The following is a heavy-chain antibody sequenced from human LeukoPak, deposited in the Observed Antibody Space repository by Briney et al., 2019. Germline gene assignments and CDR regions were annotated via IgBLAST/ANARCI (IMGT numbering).Heavy chain of an antibody. J-gene: IGHJ1*01. V-gene: IGHV4-30-4*08. D-gene: IGHD2-21*01. CDR3: ARADPLVIAQPPYFQH. CDR2: IYYSGST. CDR1: GGSISSGDYY. Sequence: SETLSLTCTVSGGSISSGDYYWGWIRQPPGKGLEWIGYIYYSGSTYYNPSLKSRVTISVDTSKNQFSLKLSSVTAADTAVYYCARADPLVIAQPPYFQHWGQGTLVTVSS.